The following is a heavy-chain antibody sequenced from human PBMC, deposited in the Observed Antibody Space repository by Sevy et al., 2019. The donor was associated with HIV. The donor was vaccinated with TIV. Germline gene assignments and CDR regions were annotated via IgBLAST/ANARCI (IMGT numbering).Heavy chain of an antibody. CDR3: ARDPYDRRGFDY. Sequence: APVKVSCKASGYTFNTFTIHWLRQAPGQSLVWMGWLNPGNGNTKSTQHFRGRVTITRDTSARTAYLELTGLTSEDTAVYFCARDPYDRRGFDYWGQGTLVTVSS. CDR2: LNPGNGNT. D-gene: IGHD3-3*01. CDR1: GYTFNTFT. J-gene: IGHJ4*02. V-gene: IGHV1-3*01.